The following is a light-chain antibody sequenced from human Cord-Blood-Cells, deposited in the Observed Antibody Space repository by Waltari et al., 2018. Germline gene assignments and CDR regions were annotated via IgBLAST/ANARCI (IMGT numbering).Light chain of an antibody. Sequence: DILMTQSPDPLAVSLGERATITCTASQSVLYRSNHKNYLAWYQQKPGQPPKLLIYWASTRESGVPGRFSGSGSGTDFTLTISSLQAEDAAVYYCQQYYRTPPTTFGQGTRLEIK. CDR2: WAS. CDR3: QQYYRTPPTT. J-gene: IGKJ5*01. CDR1: QSVLYRSNHKNY. V-gene: IGKV4-1*01.